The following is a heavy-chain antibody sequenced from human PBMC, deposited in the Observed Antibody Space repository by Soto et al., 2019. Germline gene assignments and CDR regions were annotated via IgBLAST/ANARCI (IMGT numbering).Heavy chain of an antibody. CDR1: GYTFTSYD. Sequence: ASVKVSCKASGYTFTSYDINWVRQATGQGLEWMGWMNPNSGNTGYAQKFQGIVTMTRITSISTAYMELSSLRSEDTAVYYCARGGSIAAAEVYYYGMDVWGQGTTVTVSS. D-gene: IGHD6-13*01. CDR2: MNPNSGNT. V-gene: IGHV1-8*01. J-gene: IGHJ6*02. CDR3: ARGGSIAAAEVYYYGMDV.